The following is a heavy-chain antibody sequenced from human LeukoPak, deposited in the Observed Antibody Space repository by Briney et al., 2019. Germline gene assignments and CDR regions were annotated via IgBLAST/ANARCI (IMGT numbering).Heavy chain of an antibody. Sequence: SETLSLTCTVSGGSISSGSYYWSWIRQPAGKGLEWIGRIYTSGSTNYNPSLKSRVTISVDTSKNQFSLKLSPVTAADTAVYYCARRSGLRGRGRAFDIWGQGTMVTVSS. CDR1: GGSISSGSYY. V-gene: IGHV4-61*02. CDR2: IYTSGST. CDR3: ARRSGLRGRGRAFDI. D-gene: IGHD5-12*01. J-gene: IGHJ3*02.